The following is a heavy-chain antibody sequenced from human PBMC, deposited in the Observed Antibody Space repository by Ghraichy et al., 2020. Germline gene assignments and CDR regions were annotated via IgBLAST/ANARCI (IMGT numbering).Heavy chain of an antibody. CDR3: ARTAMDYYDSSGYFDY. CDR2: IIPIFGTA. V-gene: IGHV1-69*06. CDR1: GGTFSSYA. Sequence: SVKVSCKASGGTFSSYATSWVRQAPGQRLEWMGGIIPIFGTANYAQKFQGRVTITADKSTSTAYMELSSLRSEDTAVYYCARTAMDYYDSSGYFDYWGQGTLVTVAS. D-gene: IGHD3-22*01. J-gene: IGHJ4*02.